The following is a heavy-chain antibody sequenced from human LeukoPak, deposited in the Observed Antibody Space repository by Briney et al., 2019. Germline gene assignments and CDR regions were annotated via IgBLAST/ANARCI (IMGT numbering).Heavy chain of an antibody. CDR1: GFTFSNYG. V-gene: IGHV3-23*01. CDR2: ISADGGST. CDR3: AKSPSLQAFDI. Sequence: GGSLRLSCVGSGFTFSNYGMSWVRQAPGKGLECVSTISADGGSTYYPDSVKGRFTISRDNSKNTLYLQMNSLSAEDTAIYYCAKSPSLQAFDIWGQGTLVTVSS. J-gene: IGHJ3*02.